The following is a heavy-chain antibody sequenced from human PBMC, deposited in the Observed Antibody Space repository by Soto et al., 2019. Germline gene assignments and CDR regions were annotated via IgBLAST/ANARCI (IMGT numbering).Heavy chain of an antibody. D-gene: IGHD4-17*01. Sequence: QVQLVQSGAEVKKPGASVKVSCKAPGYTFTSYGISWVRQAPGQGLDWMGWISAYNGNTNYAQKLQGRVTRTTDTSTSTAYRELRRLRSDDTAVYYCARALRYSIGLIREFDYWGQGTLVTVSS. CDR1: GYTFTSYG. V-gene: IGHV1-18*01. CDR2: ISAYNGNT. J-gene: IGHJ4*02. CDR3: ARALRYSIGLIREFDY.